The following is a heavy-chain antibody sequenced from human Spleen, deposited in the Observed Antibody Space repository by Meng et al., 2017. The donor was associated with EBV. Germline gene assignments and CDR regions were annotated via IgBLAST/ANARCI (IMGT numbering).Heavy chain of an antibody. D-gene: IGHD3-22*01. CDR3: ARVYYDSSGLSDY. CDR2: INTNTGKP. Sequence: QVQLVQSGAEVKKPXASVKIXCKTSGYTFTNYAMNWVRQAPGQGLEWLGWINTNTGKPTYAQGFTGLFVFSLDTSVSTAYLQISSLKAEDTGMYYCARVYYDSSGLSDYWGQGTLGTVSS. J-gene: IGHJ4*02. CDR1: GYTFTNYA. V-gene: IGHV7-4-1*02.